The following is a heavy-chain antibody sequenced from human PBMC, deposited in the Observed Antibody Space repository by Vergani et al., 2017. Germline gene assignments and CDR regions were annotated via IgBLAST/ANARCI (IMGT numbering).Heavy chain of an antibody. V-gene: IGHV4-59*01. Sequence: QVQLQESGPGLVKPSETLSLTCTVSGGSISSYYWSWIRQPPGKGLEWIGYIYYSGSTNYNPSLKSRVTISLDTSKNQFSLKLSSVTAADTAEYYCARDGGITIFGAGAFDIWGQGTMVTVSS. J-gene: IGHJ3*02. CDR2: IYYSGST. D-gene: IGHD3-3*01. CDR1: GGSISSYY. CDR3: ARDGGITIFGAGAFDI.